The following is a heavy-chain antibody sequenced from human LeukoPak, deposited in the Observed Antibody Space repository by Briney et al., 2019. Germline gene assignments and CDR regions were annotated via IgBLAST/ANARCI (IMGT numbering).Heavy chain of an antibody. Sequence: PSETLSFTCTVSGGSISNYYWSWIRQPPGKGLEWIGYIYYSGSTNYNPSLKSRVTISVDTSKNQFSLKLSSVTAADTAVYYCARVGGTNYYYYGMDVWGQGTTVTVSS. CDR2: IYYSGST. D-gene: IGHD1-26*01. CDR3: ARVGGTNYYYYGMDV. J-gene: IGHJ6*02. V-gene: IGHV4-59*01. CDR1: GGSISNYY.